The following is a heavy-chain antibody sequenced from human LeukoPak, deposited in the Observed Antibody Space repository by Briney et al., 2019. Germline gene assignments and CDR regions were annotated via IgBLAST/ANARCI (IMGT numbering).Heavy chain of an antibody. CDR3: ARYYYDSSAFFDY. CDR2: IYYGGST. V-gene: IGHV4-30-4*01. D-gene: IGHD3-22*01. J-gene: IGHJ4*02. Sequence: PSQTLSLTCTVSGGSISSGDYYWSWIRQPPGKGLEWIGYIYYGGSTYYNPSLKSRVTISVDTSKNQFSLKLSSVTAADTAVYYCARYYYDSSAFFDYWGQGTLVTVSS. CDR1: GGSISSGDYY.